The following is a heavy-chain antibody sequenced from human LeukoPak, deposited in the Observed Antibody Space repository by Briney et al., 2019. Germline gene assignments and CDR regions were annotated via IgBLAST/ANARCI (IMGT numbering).Heavy chain of an antibody. D-gene: IGHD6-13*01. J-gene: IGHJ4*02. CDR2: ISYDGSNK. V-gene: IGHV3-30*04. CDR1: GFTFSSYA. Sequence: PGRSPRLSCAASGFTFSSYAMHWVRQAPGKGLEWVAVISYDGSNKYYADSVKGRFTISRDNSKNTLYLQMNSLRAEDTAVYYCARGAPKAAAADCWGQGTLVTVSS. CDR3: ARGAPKAAAADC.